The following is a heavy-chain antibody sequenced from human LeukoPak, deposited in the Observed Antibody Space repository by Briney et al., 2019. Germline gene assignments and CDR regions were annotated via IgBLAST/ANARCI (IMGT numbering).Heavy chain of an antibody. V-gene: IGHV4-59*01. D-gene: IGHD2-8*01. CDR3: ARGSLGYCTNGVCYYDY. CDR2: IYYSGST. J-gene: IGHJ4*02. CDR1: GGSISSYY. Sequence: SETLSLTCTVSGGSISSYYWSWIRQPPGKGLELIGYIYYSGSTNYNPSLKSRVTISVDTSKNQFSLKLSSVTAADTAVYYCARGSLGYCTNGVCYYDYWGQGTLVTVSS.